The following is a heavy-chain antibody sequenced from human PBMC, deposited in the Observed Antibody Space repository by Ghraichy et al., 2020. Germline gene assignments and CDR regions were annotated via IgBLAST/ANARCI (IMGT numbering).Heavy chain of an antibody. CDR3: ARTPHTAARPWWFDP. J-gene: IGHJ5*02. Sequence: GSLSLTCTVSGGSISGYYWTWIRQPPGKRLEWIGYIYYGGSTDYNPSLKSRVTISLDSSKNQFSLKLRSVTAMDTAVYFCARTPHTAARPWWFDPWGQGKLVTVSS. D-gene: IGHD6-6*01. CDR2: IYYGGST. CDR1: GGSISGYY. V-gene: IGHV4-59*01.